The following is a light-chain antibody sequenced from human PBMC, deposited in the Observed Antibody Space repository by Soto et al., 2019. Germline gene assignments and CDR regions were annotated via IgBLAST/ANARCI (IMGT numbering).Light chain of an antibody. Sequence: EIVLTKSPGTLSLSQGERATLSCRASQSVSSSYLAWYQQKPGQAPRLLIYGASSRATGIPDRFSGSGSGTDFTLTISRLEPEDFAVYYCQQYGSSITFGQGTRLEI. CDR3: QQYGSSIT. J-gene: IGKJ5*01. CDR1: QSVSSSY. V-gene: IGKV3-20*01. CDR2: GAS.